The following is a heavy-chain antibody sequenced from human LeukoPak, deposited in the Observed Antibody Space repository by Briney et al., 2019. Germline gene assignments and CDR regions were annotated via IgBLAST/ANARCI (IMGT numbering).Heavy chain of an antibody. Sequence: GASVKVSCKASGGTFSSYAISWVRRAPGQGLGWMGGIIPIFGTANYAQKFQGRVTITADKSTSTAYMELSSLRSEDTAVYYRARGITLGYNWFDPWGQGTLVTVSS. J-gene: IGHJ5*02. CDR1: GGTFSSYA. V-gene: IGHV1-69*06. CDR2: IIPIFGTA. CDR3: ARGITLGYNWFDP. D-gene: IGHD3-10*01.